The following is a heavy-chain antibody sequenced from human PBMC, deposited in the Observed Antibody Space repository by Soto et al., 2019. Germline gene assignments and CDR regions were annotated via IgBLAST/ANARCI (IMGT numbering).Heavy chain of an antibody. V-gene: IGHV3-30*18. J-gene: IGHJ5*02. CDR1: GFTFSSYG. D-gene: IGHD3-9*01. CDR3: AKDVRYFDWSRDNWLDP. CDR2: ISYDGSNK. Sequence: GGSLRLSCAASGFTFSSYGMHWVRQAPGKGLEWVAVISYDGSNKYYADSVKGRFTISRDNSKNTLYLQMNSLRAEDTAVYYCAKDVRYFDWSRDNWLDPWGQGTLVTVSS.